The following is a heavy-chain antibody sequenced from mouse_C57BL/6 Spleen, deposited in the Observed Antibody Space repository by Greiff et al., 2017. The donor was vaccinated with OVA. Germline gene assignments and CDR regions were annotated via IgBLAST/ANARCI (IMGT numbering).Heavy chain of an antibody. CDR2: INYDGSST. CDR3: ARYYKGYYFDY. J-gene: IGHJ2*01. CDR1: GFTFSDYY. Sequence: EVQRVESEGGLVQPGSSMKLSCTASGFTFSDYYMAWVRQVPEKGLEWVANINYDGSSTYYLDSLKSRFIISRDNAKNILYLQMSSLKSEDTATYYCARYYKGYYFDYWGQGTTLTVSS. V-gene: IGHV5-16*01. D-gene: IGHD2-12*01.